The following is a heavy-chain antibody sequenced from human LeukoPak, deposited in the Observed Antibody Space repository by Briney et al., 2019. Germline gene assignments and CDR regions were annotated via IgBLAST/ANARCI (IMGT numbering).Heavy chain of an antibody. CDR2: FDPEDGET. CDR3: ARVSKEFYYDSSGFFHDAFDI. D-gene: IGHD3-22*01. CDR1: GYTLTELS. V-gene: IGHV1-24*01. Sequence: ASVKVSCKVSGYTLTELSMHWVRQAPGKGLEWMGGFDPEDGETIYAQKFQGRVTMTEDTSTDTAYMELSSLRSEDTAVYYCARVSKEFYYDSSGFFHDAFDIWGQGTMVTVSS. J-gene: IGHJ3*02.